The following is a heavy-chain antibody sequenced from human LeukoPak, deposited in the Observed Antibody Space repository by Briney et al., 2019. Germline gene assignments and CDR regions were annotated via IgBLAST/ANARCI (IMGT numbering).Heavy chain of an antibody. CDR2: IYTSGST. Sequence: SETLSLTCTVSGDSISSSCWSWIRQPAGKGLEWIGRIYTSGSTNYIPSLKSRVTISVDKSKNQFSLKLNSVTAADTAVYYCAREATDILTAYGLYYFDYWGQGTLVTVSS. D-gene: IGHD3-9*01. CDR3: AREATDILTAYGLYYFDY. J-gene: IGHJ4*02. CDR1: GDSISSSC. V-gene: IGHV4-4*07.